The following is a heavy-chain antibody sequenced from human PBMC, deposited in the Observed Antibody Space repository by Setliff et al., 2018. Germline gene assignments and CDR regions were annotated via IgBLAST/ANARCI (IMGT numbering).Heavy chain of an antibody. D-gene: IGHD6-6*01. CDR3: AREGVDSRSSTDYRYYMDV. J-gene: IGHJ6*03. Sequence: GASVKVSCKASGYTFIDYGISWVRQAPGQGLEWMGGIIPIFGTTNYAQKFQGRATIITDESTSTAYMELSSLRSEDTAVYYCAREGVDSRSSTDYRYYMDVWGKGTTVTVSS. CDR1: GYTFIDYG. CDR2: IIPIFGTT. V-gene: IGHV1-69*05.